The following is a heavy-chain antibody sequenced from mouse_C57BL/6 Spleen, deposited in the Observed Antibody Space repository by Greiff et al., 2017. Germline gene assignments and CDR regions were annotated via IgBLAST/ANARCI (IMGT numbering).Heavy chain of an antibody. Sequence: QVQLQQSGPELVKPGASVKISCKASGYAFSSSWMNWVKQRPGKGLEWIGRIYPGDGDTNYNGKFKGKATLTADKSSSTAYMQLSSLTSEDSAVYFCARLPIYSFDYWGQGTTLTVSS. CDR1: GYAFSSSW. V-gene: IGHV1-82*01. J-gene: IGHJ2*01. CDR3: ARLPIYSFDY. D-gene: IGHD2-1*01. CDR2: IYPGDGDT.